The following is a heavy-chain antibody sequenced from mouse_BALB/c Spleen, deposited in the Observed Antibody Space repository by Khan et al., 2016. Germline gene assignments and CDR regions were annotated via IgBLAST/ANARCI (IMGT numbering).Heavy chain of an antibody. CDR3: TGGMGFAY. D-gene: IGHD1-1*02. CDR2: IRLKSDNYAT. J-gene: IGHJ3*01. V-gene: IGHV6-6*02. CDR1: GFTFSSYW. Sequence: EVKLEESGGGLVQPGGSMKLSCVASGFTFSSYWMSWVRQSPEKGLEWVAEIRLKSDNYATHYAESVKGKFTISRDDSKSRLCLQMNSLRVEDIGIYYCTGGMGFAYWGQGTLVTVSA.